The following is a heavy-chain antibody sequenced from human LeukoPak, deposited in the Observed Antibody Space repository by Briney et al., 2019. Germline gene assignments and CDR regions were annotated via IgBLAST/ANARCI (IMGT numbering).Heavy chain of an antibody. CDR2: GYYSGST. Sequence: PSETLSLTCTVSGGSLSSSTHYWGWVRQPPRKWLEWIGSGYYSGSTYYNPSLKSRVTISVDTSKNYFSLELSSVTAADTAVYYCASSAGGDGYNWVYWGQGTLVTVSP. CDR3: ASSAGGDGYNWVY. V-gene: IGHV4-39*02. D-gene: IGHD5-24*01. CDR1: GGSLSSSTHY. J-gene: IGHJ4*02.